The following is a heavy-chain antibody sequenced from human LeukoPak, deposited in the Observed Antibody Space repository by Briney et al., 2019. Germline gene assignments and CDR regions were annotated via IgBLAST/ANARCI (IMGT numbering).Heavy chain of an antibody. CDR1: GFNFSSVG. CDR3: ARSAVAGHPYYSQGMDV. V-gene: IGHV3-7*05. J-gene: IGHJ6*02. D-gene: IGHD6-19*01. Sequence: GGSLRLSCVATGFNFSSVGMSWVRQAPGKGLEWVANIKQDGSEKYYVDSVRGRFTISRDNAENSLYLQMNSLRAEDTAVYYCARSAVAGHPYYSQGMDVWGQGTTVTVSS. CDR2: IKQDGSEK.